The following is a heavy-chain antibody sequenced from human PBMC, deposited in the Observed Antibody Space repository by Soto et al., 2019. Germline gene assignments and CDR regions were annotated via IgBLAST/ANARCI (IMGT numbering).Heavy chain of an antibody. CDR2: FDPEDGET. D-gene: IGHD5-18*01. CDR3: ATGIQLWSYYFDY. J-gene: IGHJ4*02. V-gene: IGHV1-24*01. CDR1: GYTLTELS. Sequence: SVKVSCKVSGYTLTELSMHWVRQAPGKGLEWMGGFDPEDGETIYAQKFQGRVTMTEDTSTDTAYMELSSLRSEDTAVYYCATGIQLWSYYFDYWGQGPLVTVSS.